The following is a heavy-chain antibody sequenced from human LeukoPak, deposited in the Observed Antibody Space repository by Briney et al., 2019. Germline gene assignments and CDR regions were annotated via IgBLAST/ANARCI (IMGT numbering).Heavy chain of an antibody. CDR1: GYTFTGYY. J-gene: IGHJ4*02. Sequence: ASVKVSCKASGYTFTGYYMHWVRQAPGQGLEWMGWINPNSGGTNYAQKFQGRVTMTRDTSISTAYMELSRLRSDDTAVYYCASGFCSSTSCYTLDYWGQGTLVTVSS. CDR3: ASGFCSSTSCYTLDY. CDR2: INPNSGGT. D-gene: IGHD2-2*02. V-gene: IGHV1-2*02.